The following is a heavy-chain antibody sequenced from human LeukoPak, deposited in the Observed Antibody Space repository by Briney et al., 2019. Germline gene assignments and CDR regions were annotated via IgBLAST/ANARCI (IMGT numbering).Heavy chain of an antibody. J-gene: IGHJ4*02. D-gene: IGHD5-12*01. CDR2: ISSSSTHL. CDR1: GLTYSTYI. CDR3: VRVARGRPGDY. Sequence: GGPLRLFCAASGLTYSTYIMHGLRDAPGRGLEGVSSISSSSTHLYYADPLKGRFTISRDNAKSSLYLQINRLRADDRPVFYCVRVARGRPGDYGGEGTVVTVS. V-gene: IGHV3-21*01.